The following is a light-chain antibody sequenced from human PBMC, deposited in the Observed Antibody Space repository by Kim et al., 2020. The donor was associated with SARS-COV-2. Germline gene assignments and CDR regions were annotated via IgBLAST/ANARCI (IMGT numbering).Light chain of an antibody. Sequence: QSALTQPASVSGSPGQSITISCSGTGSDVGRYNFVSWYQQHPGKAPKVILYDVSNRPSGVSNRFSASKSGNTASLTISGLQAEDEADYYCSSYTSRNTVIFGGGTQLTVL. CDR3: SSYTSRNTVI. V-gene: IGLV2-14*03. CDR1: GSDVGRYNF. J-gene: IGLJ2*01. CDR2: DVS.